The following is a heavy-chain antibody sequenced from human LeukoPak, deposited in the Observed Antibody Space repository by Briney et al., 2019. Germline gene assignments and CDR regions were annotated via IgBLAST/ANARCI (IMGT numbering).Heavy chain of an antibody. J-gene: IGHJ3*02. CDR2: ISGSGGST. V-gene: IGHV3-23*01. CDR3: AKGGPYYDFWSGSPLAFDI. CDR1: GFTFSSYA. Sequence: GGSLRPSCAASGFTFSSYAMSWGRQAPGKGLEWVSAISGSGGSTYYADSVKGRFTISRDNSKNTLYLQMNSLRAEDTGVYYCAKGGPYYDFWSGSPLAFDIWGEGTMVTVSS. D-gene: IGHD3-3*01.